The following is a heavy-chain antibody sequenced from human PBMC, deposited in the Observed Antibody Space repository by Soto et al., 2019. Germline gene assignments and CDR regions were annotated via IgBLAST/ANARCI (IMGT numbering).Heavy chain of an antibody. CDR3: ARDSTMVRGLILALFDY. D-gene: IGHD3-10*01. CDR2: ISDSGGST. J-gene: IGHJ4*02. Sequence: EVQLLESGGGLVQPGGSLRLSCAASGFTFSSYAMSWVRQAPGKGLELVSTISDSGGSTYYADSVQGRFTISRDNSKNTLCTQMNRLGAEDPAVSYCARDSTMVRGLILALFDYWGQGTLVTVSS. V-gene: IGHV3-23*01. CDR1: GFTFSSYA.